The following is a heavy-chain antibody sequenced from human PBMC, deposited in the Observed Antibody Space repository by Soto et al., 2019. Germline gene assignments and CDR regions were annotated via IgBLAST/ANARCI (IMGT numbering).Heavy chain of an antibody. CDR3: ARENIAARPPTYYYYYGMDV. CDR2: IIPIVGTA. V-gene: IGHV1-69*01. D-gene: IGHD6-6*01. Sequence: QVQLVQSGAEVKKPGSSVKVSCKASGGTFSSYAISWVRQAPGQGLEWMGGIIPIVGTANYAQKFQGRVTITADESTSTAYMELSSLRSEDTAVYYCARENIAARPPTYYYYYGMDVWGQGTTVTVSS. CDR1: GGTFSSYA. J-gene: IGHJ6*02.